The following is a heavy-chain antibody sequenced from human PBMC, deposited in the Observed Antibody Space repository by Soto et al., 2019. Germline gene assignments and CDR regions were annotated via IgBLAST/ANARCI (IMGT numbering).Heavy chain of an antibody. CDR3: AQSPVAAVPL. V-gene: IGHV5-10-1*01. CDR1: GYSFTSYW. J-gene: IGHJ4*02. CDR2: IDPSDSYT. Sequence: PGESLKISCKGSGYSFTSYWISWVRQMPGKGLEWMGRIDPSDSYTNYSPSFQGHVTISADKSISTAYLQWSSLKASDTAMYYCAQSPVAAVPLWGQGTLVTVSS. D-gene: IGHD6-13*01.